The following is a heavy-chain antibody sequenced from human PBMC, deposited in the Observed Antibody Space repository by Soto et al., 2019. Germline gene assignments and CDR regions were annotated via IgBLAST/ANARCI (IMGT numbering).Heavy chain of an antibody. CDR3: ARLYSPDYYGSGRIFDY. CDR1: GGSISSGDYY. V-gene: IGHV4-30-4*08. Sequence: HSETLSLTCTVSGGSISSGDYYWSWIRQHPGKGLEWIGYIYYSGSTYYNPSLKSRVTISVDTSKNQFSLKLSSVTAADTAVYYCARLYSPDYYGSGRIFDYWGQGTLVTVSS. D-gene: IGHD3-10*01. CDR2: IYYSGST. J-gene: IGHJ4*02.